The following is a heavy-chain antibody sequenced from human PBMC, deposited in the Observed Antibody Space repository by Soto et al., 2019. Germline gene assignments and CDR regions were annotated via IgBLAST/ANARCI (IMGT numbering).Heavy chain of an antibody. Sequence: VQLVESGGGLVQPGRSLRLSCAASGFTFDDYAMHWVRQAPGKGLEWVSGISWNSGNIVYADSVKGRFTISRDNAKNSLYLQMNSLRTEDTALYYCARDHGYSYGYQDYWGQGTLVTVSS. V-gene: IGHV3-9*01. CDR3: ARDHGYSYGYQDY. CDR1: GFTFDDYA. D-gene: IGHD5-18*01. J-gene: IGHJ4*02. CDR2: ISWNSGNI.